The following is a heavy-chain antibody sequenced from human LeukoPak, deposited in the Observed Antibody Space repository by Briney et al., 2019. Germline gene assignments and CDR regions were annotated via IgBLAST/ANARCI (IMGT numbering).Heavy chain of an antibody. CDR2: ISWNSGSI. CDR1: GFTFDDYA. V-gene: IGHV3-9*01. Sequence: GRSLRLSCAASGFTFDDYAMHWVRQAPGKGLEWVSGISWNSGSIGYADSVKGRFTISRDNAKNSLYLQMNSLRAEDTAVYYCAKDEGHFGEPVDYWGQGTLVTVSS. D-gene: IGHD3-10*01. J-gene: IGHJ4*02. CDR3: AKDEGHFGEPVDY.